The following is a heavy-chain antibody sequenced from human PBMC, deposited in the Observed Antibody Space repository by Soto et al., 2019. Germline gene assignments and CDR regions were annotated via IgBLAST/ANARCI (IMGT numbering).Heavy chain of an antibody. CDR3: ARRNYGDYVWYFDL. D-gene: IGHD4-17*01. Sequence: GTLSLTCTVSGGSISSSSYYWGWIRQPPGKGLEWIGSIYYSGSTYYNPSLKSRVTISVDTSKNQFSLKLSSVTAADTAVYYCARRNYGDYVWYFDLWGRGTLVTVSS. J-gene: IGHJ2*01. V-gene: IGHV4-39*01. CDR2: IYYSGST. CDR1: GGSISSSSYY.